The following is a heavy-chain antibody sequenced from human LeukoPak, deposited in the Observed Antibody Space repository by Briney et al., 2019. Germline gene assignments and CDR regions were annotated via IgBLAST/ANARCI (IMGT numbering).Heavy chain of an antibody. J-gene: IGHJ4*02. CDR3: VREYPASFDY. Sequence: GGSLGLSCVASGFSFSSYWMHWVRQAPGKGLVWVSRITSDGTTTRYADSVKGRFTISRDNAKNTLYLQMNSLRAEDTAVYYCVREYPASFDYWGQGTLVTVSS. V-gene: IGHV3-74*01. CDR2: ITSDGTTT. CDR1: GFSFSSYW.